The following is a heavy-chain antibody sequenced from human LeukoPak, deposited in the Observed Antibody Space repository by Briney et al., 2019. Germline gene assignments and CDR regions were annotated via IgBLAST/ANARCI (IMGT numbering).Heavy chain of an antibody. Sequence: GGSLRLSCAASGFTFSSYSMNWVRQAPGKGLEWVSCISSGSSIYYADSVKGRFTISRDNAENSLYLQMSSLRAEDTAVYYCARSTSAFDSPFDLWGQGTLVTVSS. CDR1: GFTFSSYS. D-gene: IGHD5-12*01. CDR2: ISSGSSI. CDR3: ARSTSAFDSPFDL. J-gene: IGHJ4*02. V-gene: IGHV3-48*04.